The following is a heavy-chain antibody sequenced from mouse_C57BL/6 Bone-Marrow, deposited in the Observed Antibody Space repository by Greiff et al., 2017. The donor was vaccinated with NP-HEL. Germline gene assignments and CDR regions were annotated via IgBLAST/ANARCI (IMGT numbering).Heavy chain of an antibody. CDR2: IDPETGGT. CDR1: GYTFTDYE. D-gene: IGHD1-1*01. Sequence: QVQLQQSGAELVRPGASVTLSCKASGYTFTDYEMHWVKQTPVHGLEWIGAIDPETGGTAYNQKFKGKAILTADKSSSTAYMELRSLTSEDSAVYYCTRAPGLYGSSYDWYFDVWGTGTTVTVSS. J-gene: IGHJ1*03. V-gene: IGHV1-15*01. CDR3: TRAPGLYGSSYDWYFDV.